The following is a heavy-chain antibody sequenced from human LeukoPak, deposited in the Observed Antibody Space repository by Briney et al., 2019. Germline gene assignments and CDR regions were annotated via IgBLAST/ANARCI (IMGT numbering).Heavy chain of an antibody. CDR1: GGSFSGYY. Sequence: SGTLSLTSAVYGGSFSGYYCSWFRHTPGTGLEWFGEINHSGSTNYNTSPNSLVTISLDTSKTHFSLTLRSVTAAPPTVYYSPRVGDRECGGDCYSRPTEYFQHWGQGTLVTVSS. CDR2: INHSGST. J-gene: IGHJ1*01. CDR3: PRVGDRECGGDCYSRPTEYFQH. V-gene: IGHV4-34*01. D-gene: IGHD2-21*02.